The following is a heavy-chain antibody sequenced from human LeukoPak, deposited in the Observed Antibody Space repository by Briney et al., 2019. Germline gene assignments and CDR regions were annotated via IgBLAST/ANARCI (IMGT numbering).Heavy chain of an antibody. CDR2: IYYSGST. D-gene: IGHD6-6*01. CDR3: ARLSSLADIAARGRTWFDT. J-gene: IGHJ5*02. Sequence: KPSETLSLTCTVSGGSINNSHWTWIRQPPGKGLEWIGHIYYSGSTNYSPSLKSRVTISVDTSKNQFSLKLSSVTAADTAVYYCARLSSLADIAARGRTWFDTWGQGSLVTVSS. CDR1: GGSINNSH. V-gene: IGHV4-59*01.